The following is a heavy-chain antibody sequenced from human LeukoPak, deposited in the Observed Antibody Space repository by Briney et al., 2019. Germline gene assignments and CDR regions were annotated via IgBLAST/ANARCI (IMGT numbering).Heavy chain of an antibody. J-gene: IGHJ4*02. Sequence: PSETLSLTCTVSGGSISSSSYYWGWIRQPPGKGLEWIGSIYYSGSTYHNPSLKSRVTISVDTSKNQFSLKLSSITNAETAVYYCAPTYSSGRMYSFDSWGQGTLVT. CDR2: IYYSGST. CDR1: GGSISSSSYY. D-gene: IGHD6-19*01. CDR3: APTYSSGRMYSFDS. V-gene: IGHV4-39*07.